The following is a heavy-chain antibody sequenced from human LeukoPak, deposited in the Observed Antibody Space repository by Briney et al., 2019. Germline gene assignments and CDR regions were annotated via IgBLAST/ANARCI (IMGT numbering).Heavy chain of an antibody. CDR1: GFSFSSFS. D-gene: IGHD3-3*01. V-gene: IGHV3-23*01. J-gene: IGHJ4*02. CDR2: ISGSGANT. CDR3: AKEAVLRFLEWTQPAAPFDY. Sequence: GGSLRLSCEASGFSFSSFSMSWVRQAPGKGLEWVSDISGSGANTHYADSVKGRFTISRDNSKNTLYLQMNSLRAEDTAVYYCAKEAVLRFLEWTQPAAPFDYWGQGTLVTVSS.